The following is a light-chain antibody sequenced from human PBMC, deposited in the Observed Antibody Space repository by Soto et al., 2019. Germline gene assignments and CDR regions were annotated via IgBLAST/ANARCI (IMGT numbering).Light chain of an antibody. CDR2: AAS. CDR1: QSISSY. V-gene: IGKV1-39*01. J-gene: IGKJ4*01. CDR3: QQSYSTLT. Sequence: DIQMTQSPSSLSASVGDRVTITCRASQSISSYLNWYQQKPGKAPKLLIYAASSLQSGVPSRFSGSGSRTDFTLTISSLQHEDFATYYCQQSYSTLTFGGGTKVEIK.